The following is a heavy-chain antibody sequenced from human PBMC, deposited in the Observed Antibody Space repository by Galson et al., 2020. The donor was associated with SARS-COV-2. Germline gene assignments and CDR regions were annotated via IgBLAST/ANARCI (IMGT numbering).Heavy chain of an antibody. CDR3: ARDHYGYNSLNY. CDR1: GFTFSSYW. V-gene: IGHV3-74*01. CDR2: INSDGRTT. D-gene: IGHD5-12*01. J-gene: IGHJ4*02. Sequence: GESLKISCAASGFTFSSYWMHWVRQVPGKGLVWVSRINSDGRTTHYADSVKGRFTISRDNAKNTLYLQMNSLRAKDTAVYYCARDHYGYNSLNYWGQGTLVTVSS.